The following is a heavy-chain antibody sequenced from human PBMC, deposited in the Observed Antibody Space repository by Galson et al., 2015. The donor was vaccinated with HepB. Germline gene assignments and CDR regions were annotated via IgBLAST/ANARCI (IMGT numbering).Heavy chain of an antibody. D-gene: IGHD3-22*01. CDR2: INIDGSST. CDR1: GFTFSRYW. J-gene: IGHJ5*02. V-gene: IGHV3-74*01. CDR3: ARSWYYYDGSGYYT. Sequence: SLRLSCAASGFTFSRYWMHWVRQAPGKGLVWVSRINIDGSSTSYADSVKGRFTISRDNAQNTLYLQMNSLRTDDTAVYFCARSWYYYDGSGYYTWGQGTLVTVSS.